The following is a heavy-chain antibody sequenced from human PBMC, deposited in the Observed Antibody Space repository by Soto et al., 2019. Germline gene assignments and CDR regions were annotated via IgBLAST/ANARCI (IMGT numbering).Heavy chain of an antibody. CDR3: ARDGGQSGYYDAFDI. D-gene: IGHD3-22*01. Sequence: LRLSCVASGFTFRSYSFHWVRQASGRGLEWVALVSYVGDNKYYAESIKGRFTVSRDNLKNMVFLQMDSLTPDDTALYYCARDGGQSGYYDAFDIWGQGTGVTVSS. CDR2: VSYVGDNK. J-gene: IGHJ3*02. CDR1: GFTFRSYS. V-gene: IGHV3-30*01.